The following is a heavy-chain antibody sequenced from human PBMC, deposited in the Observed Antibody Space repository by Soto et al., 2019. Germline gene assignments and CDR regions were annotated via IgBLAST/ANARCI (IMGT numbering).Heavy chain of an antibody. D-gene: IGHD2-2*02. CDR2: ISYDGSNK. CDR1: GFTFSSYA. V-gene: IGHV3-30-3*01. J-gene: IGHJ4*02. Sequence: QVQLVESGGGVVQPGRSLRLSCAASGFTFSSYAMHWVRQAPGKGLEWVAVISYDGSNKYYADSVKGRFTISRDNSKNTLYLQMHSLRAEDTAVYYCAREGLVPAATPWFDYWGQGTLVTVSS. CDR3: AREGLVPAATPWFDY.